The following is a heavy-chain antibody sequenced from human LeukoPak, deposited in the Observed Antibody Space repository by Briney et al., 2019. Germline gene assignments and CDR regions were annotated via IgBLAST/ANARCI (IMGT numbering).Heavy chain of an antibody. CDR2: MSYDGSNK. Sequence: GGSLRLSCAASGFTFSSYAMHWVRQAPGKGLEWVAVMSYDGSNKYYADSVKGRFTISRDNSKNTLYLQMNSLRAEDTAVYYCARGEMATGLFDYWGQGTLVTVSS. CDR3: ARGEMATGLFDY. V-gene: IGHV3-30-3*01. J-gene: IGHJ4*02. CDR1: GFTFSSYA. D-gene: IGHD5-24*01.